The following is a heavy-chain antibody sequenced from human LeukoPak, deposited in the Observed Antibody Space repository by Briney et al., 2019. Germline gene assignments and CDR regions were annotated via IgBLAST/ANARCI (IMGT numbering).Heavy chain of an antibody. CDR1: GLTFSSYW. Sequence: GGSLRLSCAASGLTFSSYWMSWVRQVPGKGLEWEANIKQDGSEKYYVDSVKGRFTISRDNARNSLYLQMNSLRAEDTALYYCAGADNYDRDYWGQGTLVTVSS. CDR2: IKQDGSEK. D-gene: IGHD3-22*01. V-gene: IGHV3-7*01. J-gene: IGHJ4*02. CDR3: AGADNYDRDY.